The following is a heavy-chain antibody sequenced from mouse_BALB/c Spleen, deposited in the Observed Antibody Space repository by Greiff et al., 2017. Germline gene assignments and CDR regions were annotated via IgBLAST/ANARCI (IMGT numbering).Heavy chain of an antibody. V-gene: IGHV1-80*01. D-gene: IGHD1-1*01. CDR1: GYAFSSYW. CDR2: IYPGDGDT. Sequence: QVQLQQSGAELVRPGSSVKISCKASGYAFSSYWMNWVKQRPGQGLEWIGQIYPGDGDTNYNGKFKGKATLTADKSSSTAYMQLSSLTSEDSAVYYCATLYYGSSYDWYFDVWGAGTTVTVSS. J-gene: IGHJ1*01. CDR3: ATLYYGSSYDWYFDV.